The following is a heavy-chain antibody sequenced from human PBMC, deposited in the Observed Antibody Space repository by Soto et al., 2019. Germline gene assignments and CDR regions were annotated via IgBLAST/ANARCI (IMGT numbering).Heavy chain of an antibody. D-gene: IGHD6-19*01. CDR3: ARGVAGPLHWFDP. CDR2: INAGNGNT. J-gene: IGHJ5*02. CDR1: GYTFTSYF. Sequence: ASVKVSCKASGYTFTSYFMHWVRQAPGQRLDWMGWINAGNGNTKYSQKFQGRVTITRDTSASTAYMELSSLRSEDTAVYYCARGVAGPLHWFDPWGQGTLVTVS. V-gene: IGHV1-3*01.